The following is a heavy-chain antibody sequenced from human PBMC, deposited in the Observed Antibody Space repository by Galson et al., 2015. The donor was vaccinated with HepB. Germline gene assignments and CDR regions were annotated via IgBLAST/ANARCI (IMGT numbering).Heavy chain of an antibody. J-gene: IGHJ4*02. CDR2: ISYDGSNK. CDR3: ARDRGYGDYLDY. CDR1: GFTVSSFD. V-gene: IGHV3-30*04. D-gene: IGHD4-17*01. Sequence: SLRLSCAASGFTVSSFDMHWVRQAPGKGLEWVAVISYDGSNKYYSDSVKGRFTISRDNSKNTLYLQVNSLRAEDTAVYYCARDRGYGDYLDYWGQGALVTVSS.